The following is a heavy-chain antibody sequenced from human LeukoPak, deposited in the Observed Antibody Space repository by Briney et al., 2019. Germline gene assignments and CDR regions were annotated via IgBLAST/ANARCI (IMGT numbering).Heavy chain of an antibody. CDR2: INHSGST. Sequence: PSETLSLTCAVYGGSFSGYYWSWIRQPPGKGLEWIGEINHSGSTNYNPSLKSRVTISVDTSKNQFSLKLSSVTAADTAVYYCARVGYYDIGSRVDYWGQETLVTVSS. V-gene: IGHV4-34*01. CDR1: GGSFSGYY. CDR3: ARVGYYDIGSRVDY. J-gene: IGHJ4*02. D-gene: IGHD3-22*01.